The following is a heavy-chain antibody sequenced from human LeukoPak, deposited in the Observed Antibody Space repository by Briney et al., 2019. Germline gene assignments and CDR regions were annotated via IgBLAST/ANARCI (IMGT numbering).Heavy chain of an antibody. D-gene: IGHD3-22*01. V-gene: IGHV5-51*01. J-gene: IGHJ4*02. CDR2: IYPGDSDT. CDR1: GYSFTSYW. CDR3: ATQTAYYYDSSGYLMDY. Sequence: AESLKISCKGSGYSFTSYWIGWVRQMPGKGLEWMGIIYPGDSDTRYSPSFQGQVTISADKSISTAYLQWSSLKASDTAMYYCATQTAYYYDSSGYLMDYWGQGTLVTVSS.